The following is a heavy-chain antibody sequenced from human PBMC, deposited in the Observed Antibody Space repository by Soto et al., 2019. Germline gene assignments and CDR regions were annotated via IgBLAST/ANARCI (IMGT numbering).Heavy chain of an antibody. CDR1: GGTFSSYA. V-gene: IGHV1-69*12. J-gene: IGHJ6*02. D-gene: IGHD4-17*01. CDR3: ARGATVVLSLYYYYGMDV. Sequence: QVQLVQSGAEVKKPGSSVKVSCKASGGTFSSYAISWVRQAPGQGLEWMGGIIRIFGTANYAQKFQGRVTITADESTSIDYMELSSLRSEDTAVYYCARGATVVLSLYYYYGMDVWGQGTTVTVSS. CDR2: IIRIFGTA.